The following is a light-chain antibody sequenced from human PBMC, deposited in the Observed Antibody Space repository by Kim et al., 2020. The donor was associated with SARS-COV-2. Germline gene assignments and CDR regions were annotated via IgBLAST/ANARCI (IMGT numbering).Light chain of an antibody. J-gene: IGKJ5*01. CDR3: QQYYTSPAIT. V-gene: IGKV4-1*01. CDR1: QSVFDSANNKTY. CDR2: WAS. Sequence: DIVMTQSPDSLAVSLGERATINCKSSQSVFDSANNKTYLSWFRQRPGQPPELLIYWASIRESGVPDRFSGSGSGTDFTLTISRLQAEDVAVYYCQQYYTSPAITFGQGTRLEIK.